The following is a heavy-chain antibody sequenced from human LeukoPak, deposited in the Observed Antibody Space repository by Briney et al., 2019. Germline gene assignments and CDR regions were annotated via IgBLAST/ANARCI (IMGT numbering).Heavy chain of an antibody. V-gene: IGHV2-5*01. D-gene: IGHD2-15*01. CDR1: GFSLSTSGVG. CDR2: IYWNDDK. CDR3: AHVHANSRTYCSGGSCLAWFDP. Sequence: ESGPTLVNPTQALTLTCTFSGFSLSTSGVGVGWIRQPPGKALEWLALIYWNDDKRYSPSLKSRLTITKDTSKNQVVLTMTNMDPVDTATYYCAHVHANSRTYCSGGSCLAWFDPWGQGTLVTVSS. J-gene: IGHJ5*02.